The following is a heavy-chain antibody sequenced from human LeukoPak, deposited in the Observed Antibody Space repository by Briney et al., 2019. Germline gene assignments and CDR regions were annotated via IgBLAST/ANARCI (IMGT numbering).Heavy chain of an antibody. D-gene: IGHD5-18*01. Sequence: PGGSLRLSCAASGFTFSSYSMNWVRQAPGKGLEWVANIKQDGSEKYYVDSVKGRFTISRDNSQNTLFLQMNSLRAEDTALYYCAKNSGYSYGRNDYWGQGTLVTVSS. J-gene: IGHJ4*02. CDR1: GFTFSSYS. CDR3: AKNSGYSYGRNDY. V-gene: IGHV3-7*03. CDR2: IKQDGSEK.